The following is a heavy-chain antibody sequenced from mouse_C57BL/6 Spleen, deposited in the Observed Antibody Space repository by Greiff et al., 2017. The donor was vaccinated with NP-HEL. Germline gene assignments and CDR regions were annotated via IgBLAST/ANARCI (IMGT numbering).Heavy chain of an antibody. V-gene: IGHV1-61*01. CDR3: ARGDSSGPGAMDY. J-gene: IGHJ4*01. CDR2: IYPSDSGT. Sequence: QVQLQQPGAELVRPGSSVKLSCKASGYTFTGYRMDWVKQRPGQGLEWIGNIYPSDSGTHYNQKFKDKATLTVDKSSSTAYMQLSSLTSEDSAVYYCARGDSSGPGAMDYWGQGTSVTVSS. D-gene: IGHD3-2*02. CDR1: GYTFTGYR.